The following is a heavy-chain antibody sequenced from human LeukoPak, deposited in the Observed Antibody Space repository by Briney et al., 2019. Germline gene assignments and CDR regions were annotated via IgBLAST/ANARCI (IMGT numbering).Heavy chain of an antibody. Sequence: SETLSLTCTVSGGSISSGDYYWSWIRQPPGKGLEWIGYIYYSGSTYYNPSLKSRVTISVDTSKNQFSLKLSSVTAADTAVYYCARDIDYDSSGYYLGMSEWGQGTLVTVSS. D-gene: IGHD3-22*01. CDR3: ARDIDYDSSGYYLGMSE. CDR2: IYYSGST. J-gene: IGHJ4*02. CDR1: GGSISSGDYY. V-gene: IGHV4-30-4*01.